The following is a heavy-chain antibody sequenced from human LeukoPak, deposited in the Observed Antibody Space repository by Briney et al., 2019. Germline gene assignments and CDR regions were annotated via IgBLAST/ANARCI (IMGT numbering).Heavy chain of an antibody. Sequence: GGSLRLSCAASGFIFNSYAMSWVRQAPGKGLEWVSTISDIGLSTYYADSVKGRLTISRDNSKNTLSLLLSTLRADDTAIYYCARISLRAFDVWGQGTTVTVSS. CDR1: GFIFNSYA. CDR2: ISDIGLST. V-gene: IGHV3-23*01. CDR3: ARISLRAFDV. J-gene: IGHJ3*01. D-gene: IGHD2/OR15-2a*01.